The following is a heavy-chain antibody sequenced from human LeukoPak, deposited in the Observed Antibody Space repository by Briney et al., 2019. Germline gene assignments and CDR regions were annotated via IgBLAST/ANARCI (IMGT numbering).Heavy chain of an antibody. D-gene: IGHD1-7*01. J-gene: IGHJ3*02. V-gene: IGHV1-2*04. CDR2: INPNSGGT. CDR1: DYTFTGYY. CDR3: ATSGTTESAFDI. Sequence: ASAKVSCKASDYTFTGYYLHWVRQAPGQGLEWMGWINPNSGGTNYAQKFQGWVTMTRDTSISTAYMELSRLRSDDTAVYYRATSGTTESAFDIWGQGTLVTVSS.